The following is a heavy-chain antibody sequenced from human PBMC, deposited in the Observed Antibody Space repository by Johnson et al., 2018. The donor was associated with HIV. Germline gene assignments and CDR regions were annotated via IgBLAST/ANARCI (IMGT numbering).Heavy chain of an antibody. D-gene: IGHD6-13*01. V-gene: IGHV3-20*04. CDR3: ARVDGSTWYSLYDAFDI. Sequence: QLVESGGGVVRPGGSLRLSCAASGFTFDDYGMSWVRQAPGKGLEWVSGINWNGGSTGYADSVKGRFTISRDNAKKSLYLQMNSLRAEDTAVYYCARVDGSTWYSLYDAFDIWGQGTMVTVSS. CDR1: GFTFDDYG. J-gene: IGHJ3*02. CDR2: INWNGGST.